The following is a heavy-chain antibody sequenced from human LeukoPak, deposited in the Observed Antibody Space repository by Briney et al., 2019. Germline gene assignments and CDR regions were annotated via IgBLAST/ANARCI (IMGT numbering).Heavy chain of an antibody. D-gene: IGHD6-19*01. CDR1: GFTFSSYA. J-gene: IGHJ4*02. V-gene: IGHV3-23*01. Sequence: LPGGSLRLSCAASGFTFSSYAMNWVRQAPGKGLEWVSVISGGSTYYADSVKGRFTISRDISKNTLYLQMNSLRAVDTAVYYCATAPPGYSSGWYSDYWGQGTLVTVSP. CDR2: ISGGST. CDR3: ATAPPGYSSGWYSDY.